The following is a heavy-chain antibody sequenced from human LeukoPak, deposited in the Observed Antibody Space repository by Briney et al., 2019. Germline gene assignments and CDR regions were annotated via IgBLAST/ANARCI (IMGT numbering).Heavy chain of an antibody. CDR2: INWNSGSI. Sequence: GGSLRLSCAASGFTFDDYAMHWVRQAPGKGLEWVSGINWNSGSIGYADSAKGRFTISRDNAKNSLYLQMNSLGTDDTALYYCAKDMAATGLFDFWGQGTLVTVSS. CDR3: AKDMAATGLFDF. CDR1: GFTFDDYA. J-gene: IGHJ4*02. V-gene: IGHV3-9*01. D-gene: IGHD6-13*01.